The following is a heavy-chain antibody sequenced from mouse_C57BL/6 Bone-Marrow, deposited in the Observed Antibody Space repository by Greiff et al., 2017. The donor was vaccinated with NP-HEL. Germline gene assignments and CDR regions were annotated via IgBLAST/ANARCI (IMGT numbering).Heavy chain of an antibody. D-gene: IGHD2-1*01. V-gene: IGHV1-69*01. CDR1: GYTFTSYW. CDR2: IDPSDSYT. Sequence: QVQLQQSGAELVMPGASVKLSCTASGYTFTSYWMHWVKQRPGQGLEWIGEIDPSDSYTNYNQKFKGKSTLTVDKSSSTAYMQLSSLTSEDSAVYYCARSTMVTYWGQGTVVTVSA. CDR3: ARSTMVTY. J-gene: IGHJ3*01.